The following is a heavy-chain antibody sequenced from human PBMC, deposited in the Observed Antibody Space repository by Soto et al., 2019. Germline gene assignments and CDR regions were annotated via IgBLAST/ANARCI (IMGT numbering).Heavy chain of an antibody. Sequence: QVQLQESGPGLVKPSETLSLTCTVSGGSISSYYWSWIRQPPGKGLEWIGYIYYSGSTNYNPSLKSRVTLSVDTSKNQFSLKLSSVTAADTAVYYCARWGSPNKLIDGNNWFDPWGQGTLVTVSS. CDR1: GGSISSYY. CDR2: IYYSGST. V-gene: IGHV4-59*01. J-gene: IGHJ5*02. D-gene: IGHD2-15*01. CDR3: ARWGSPNKLIDGNNWFDP.